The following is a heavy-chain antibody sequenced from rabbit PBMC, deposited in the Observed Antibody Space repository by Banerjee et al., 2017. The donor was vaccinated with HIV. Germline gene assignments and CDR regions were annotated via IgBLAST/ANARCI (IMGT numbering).Heavy chain of an antibody. Sequence: QSLEESGGDLVKPGASLTLTCTASGVSFSNYSYMCWVRQAPGKGLEWIGCIDTVITSISYATWAKGRFTISKTSWTTVTLQMISLTAADTDTYFCARDLAGVIGGNFKLWGPGTLVTVS. J-gene: IGHJ4*01. CDR2: IDTVITSI. D-gene: IGHD4-1*01. CDR3: ARDLAGVIGGNFKL. V-gene: IGHV1S40*01. CDR1: GVSFSNYSY.